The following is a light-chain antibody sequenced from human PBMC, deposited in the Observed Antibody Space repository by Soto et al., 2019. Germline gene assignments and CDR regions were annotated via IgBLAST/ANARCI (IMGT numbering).Light chain of an antibody. CDR3: SSYSGSNNFVV. CDR1: SSDVGAYNY. J-gene: IGLJ2*01. V-gene: IGLV2-8*01. CDR2: EVT. Sequence: QSALTQPPSASGSPGQSVTISCTGTSSDVGAYNYVSWYQQHPGKAPKLMIYEVTKRHSGVPDRFSGSKSDNTASLTVSGLQAEDEADYYCSSYSGSNNFVVFGGGTKLTVL.